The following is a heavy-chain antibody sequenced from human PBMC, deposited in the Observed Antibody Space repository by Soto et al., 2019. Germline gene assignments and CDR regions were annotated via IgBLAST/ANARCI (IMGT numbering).Heavy chain of an antibody. CDR2: INHSGST. J-gene: IGHJ5*02. V-gene: IGHV4-34*01. CDR3: ATLVNSSWYDWFDP. D-gene: IGHD6-13*01. CDR1: GGSFNGYY. Sequence: PSETLSLTCALYGGSFNGYYWSWIRQPPGKGLEWIGEINHSGSTNYNPSLKSRVTISVDTSKNQFSLMLSSVTAADTAVYYCATLVNSSWYDWFDPWGQGTLVTVSS.